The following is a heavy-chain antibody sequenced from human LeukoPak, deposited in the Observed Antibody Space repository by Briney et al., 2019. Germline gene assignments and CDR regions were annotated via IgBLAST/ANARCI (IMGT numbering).Heavy chain of an antibody. Sequence: RASETLSLTCTVSGGSISSYYWSWIRQPAGKGLGWIGRIYTSGSTNYNPSLKSRVTMSVDTSKNQFSLKLSSVTAADTAVYYCARGPDVLLWFGELAYFDYWGQGTLVTVSS. CDR2: IYTSGST. J-gene: IGHJ4*02. V-gene: IGHV4-4*07. CDR3: ARGPDVLLWFGELAYFDY. D-gene: IGHD3-10*01. CDR1: GGSISSYY.